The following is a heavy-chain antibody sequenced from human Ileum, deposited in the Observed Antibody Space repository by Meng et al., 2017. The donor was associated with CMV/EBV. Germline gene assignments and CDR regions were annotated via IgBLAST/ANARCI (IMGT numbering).Heavy chain of an antibody. V-gene: IGHV3-30*02. CDR2: LHYDGSNE. CDR1: GFTFSSYG. D-gene: IGHD1-7*01. Sequence: SCETSGFTFSSYGMHWVRLAPGKGLEWVAFLHYDGSNEYYEDSVKGRFTISRDNSKNTLYLQMDSLRLEDTAVYYCAKIGSAGTYFDLWGQGTLVTSPQ. J-gene: IGHJ4*02. CDR3: AKIGSAGTYFDL.